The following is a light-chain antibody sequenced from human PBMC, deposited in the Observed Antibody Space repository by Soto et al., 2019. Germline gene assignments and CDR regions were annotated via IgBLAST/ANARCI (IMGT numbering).Light chain of an antibody. J-gene: IGKJ5*01. CDR1: QSVSSSY. Sequence: PGERVTLSCMASQSVSSSYLTWYQQKPGQAPRLLIYGASSRATGIPDRFSGSGSGTDFTLTISRLEPEDFAVYYCQQYGSSPPSTFGQGTRLEIK. CDR3: QQYGSSPPST. CDR2: GAS. V-gene: IGKV3-20*01.